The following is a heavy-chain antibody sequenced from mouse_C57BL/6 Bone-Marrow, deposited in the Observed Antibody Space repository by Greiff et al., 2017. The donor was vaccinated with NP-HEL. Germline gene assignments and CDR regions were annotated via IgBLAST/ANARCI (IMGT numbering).Heavy chain of an antibody. D-gene: IGHD2-5*01. J-gene: IGHJ1*03. CDR1: GFSLTSYA. Sequence: QVKLKESGPGLVPPSQSLSITCTVSGFSLTSYALSWVRQPPGKGLEWLGVIWTGGGPNYNSAFKSRLSFSNDNTKMQVFVKMNSLQTENTARYNCASYSNLWYFDVWGTGTSVTGSS. CDR3: ASYSNLWYFDV. V-gene: IGHV2-9-1*01. CDR2: IWTGGGP.